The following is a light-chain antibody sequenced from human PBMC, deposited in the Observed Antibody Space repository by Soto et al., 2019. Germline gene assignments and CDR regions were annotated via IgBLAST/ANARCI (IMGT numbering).Light chain of an antibody. Sequence: VIWMNQSPSLLSASTGDRVTISCRMRQGISSYLAWYQQKPGKAPELLIYAASTLQSGVPSRFSGTGSGTDFTLTISCLQSEDFATYYGQQYYSLPRTFGQGTKVEIK. CDR2: AAS. CDR1: QGISSY. CDR3: QQYYSLPRT. V-gene: IGKV1D-8*01. J-gene: IGKJ1*01.